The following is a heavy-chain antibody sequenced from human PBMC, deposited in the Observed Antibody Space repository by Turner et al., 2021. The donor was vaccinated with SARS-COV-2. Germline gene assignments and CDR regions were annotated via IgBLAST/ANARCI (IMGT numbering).Heavy chain of an antibody. J-gene: IGHJ4*02. CDR1: GFTVSSNY. CDR3: AGDRGGLRFDY. D-gene: IGHD3-10*01. Sequence: VHPAVSGGALIHHGGSVSLACSASGFTVSSNYLSWVRQAPGKGLEWVTVIYSGGSKVYADSVKGRFTISRDNCKNTIYLQMNSLGAEDTAVYYCAGDRGGLRFDYWGQGTLVTVSS. CDR2: IYSGGSK. V-gene: IGHV3-53*01.